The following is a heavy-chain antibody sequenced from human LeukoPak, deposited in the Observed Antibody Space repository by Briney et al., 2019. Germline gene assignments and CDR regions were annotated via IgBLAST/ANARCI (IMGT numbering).Heavy chain of an antibody. Sequence: SETLSLTCAVYGGSFSGYYWSWIRQPPGKGLEWIGEINHSGSTNYNPSLKSRGTISVDTSKNQFSLKLSSVTAADTAVYYCARGQGNSSGPERWFDPWGQGTLVTVST. D-gene: IGHD6-19*01. CDR3: ARGQGNSSGPERWFDP. J-gene: IGHJ5*02. V-gene: IGHV4-34*01. CDR2: INHSGST. CDR1: GGSFSGYY.